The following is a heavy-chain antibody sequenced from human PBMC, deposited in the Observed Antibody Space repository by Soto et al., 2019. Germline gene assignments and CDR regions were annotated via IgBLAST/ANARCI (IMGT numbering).Heavy chain of an antibody. Sequence: EVRLLESGGGLVQPGGSLRLSCAASGLTVSSSAMTWVRQAPGKGLEWISSLSGDGKTTYYADSVKGRFTISRDISKNTLFLQMDRLRVEDAAIYFCARITRSWGQATRVTVSS. CDR1: GLTVSSSA. D-gene: IGHD3-3*01. CDR3: ARITRS. J-gene: IGHJ5*02. CDR2: LSGDGKTT. V-gene: IGHV3-23*01.